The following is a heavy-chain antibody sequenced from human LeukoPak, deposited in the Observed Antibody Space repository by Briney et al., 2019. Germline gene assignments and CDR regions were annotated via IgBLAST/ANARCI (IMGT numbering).Heavy chain of an antibody. J-gene: IGHJ6*02. CDR1: GFTFSSYT. CDR3: ARGGGLDV. Sequence: GGSLRLSCAVSGFTFSSYTMHWVRQAPMKGLEWVAAISTSGTYTYHADSVKGRFSVSRDNAKNSLYLQMNSLRAEDTAVYFCARGGGLDVWGQGATVTVSS. D-gene: IGHD3-16*01. V-gene: IGHV3-21*01. CDR2: ISTSGTYT.